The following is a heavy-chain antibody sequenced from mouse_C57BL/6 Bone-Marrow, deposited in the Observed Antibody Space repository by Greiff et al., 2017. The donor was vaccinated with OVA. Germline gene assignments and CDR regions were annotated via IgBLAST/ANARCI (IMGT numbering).Heavy chain of an antibody. CDR1: GYAFSSSW. CDR2: IYPGDGDT. J-gene: IGHJ3*01. V-gene: IGHV1-82*01. D-gene: IGHD3-3*01. Sequence: VQLQESGPELVKPGASVKISCKASGYAFSSSWMNWVKQRPGKGLEWIGRIYPGDGDTNYNGKFKGKATLTADKSSSTAYMQLSSLTSEDSAVYFCAKGLYSPSWFAYWGQGTLVTVSA. CDR3: AKGLYSPSWFAY.